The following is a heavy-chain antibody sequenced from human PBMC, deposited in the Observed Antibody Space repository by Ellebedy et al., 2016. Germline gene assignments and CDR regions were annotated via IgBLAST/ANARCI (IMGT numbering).Heavy chain of an antibody. J-gene: IGHJ4*02. V-gene: IGHV3-7*03. D-gene: IGHD2-15*01. CDR3: ARDVGGGYFDY. Sequence: GGSLRLSCAASGFTFGTYVLSWVRQAPGKGLEWVANINFDGSEISYVDPVKGRFTISRDNAKNSVFLQMSSLRAEDMAMYYCARDVGGGYFDYWGQGTRVTVSS. CDR2: INFDGSEI. CDR1: GFTFGTYV.